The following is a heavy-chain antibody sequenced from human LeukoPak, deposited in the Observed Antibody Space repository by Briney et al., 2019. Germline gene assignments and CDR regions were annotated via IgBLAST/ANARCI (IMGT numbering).Heavy chain of an antibody. J-gene: IGHJ4*02. CDR2: IYTSGST. Sequence: SETLSLTCTVSGYSISSGYYWSWIRQPAGKGLEWIGRIYTSGSTNYNPSLKSRVTMSVDTSKNQFSLKLSSVTAADTAVYYCARGSTIFGVALNDYWGQGTLVTVSS. CDR3: ARGSTIFGVALNDY. CDR1: GYSISSGYY. V-gene: IGHV4-4*07. D-gene: IGHD3-3*01.